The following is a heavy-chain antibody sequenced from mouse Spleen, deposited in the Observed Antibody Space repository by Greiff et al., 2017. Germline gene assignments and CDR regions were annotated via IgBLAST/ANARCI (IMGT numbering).Heavy chain of an antibody. CDR3: AREGYDGSYGY. D-gene: IGHD1-1*01. CDR1: GYAFSSYW. CDR2: IYPGDGDT. Sequence: QVQLQQSGAELVKPGASVKISCKASGYAFSSYWMNWVKQRPGKGLEWIGQIYPGDGDTNYNGKFKGKATLTADKSSSTAYMQLSSLTSEDSAVYFCAREGYDGSYGYWGQGTTLTVSS. J-gene: IGHJ2*01. V-gene: IGHV1-80*01.